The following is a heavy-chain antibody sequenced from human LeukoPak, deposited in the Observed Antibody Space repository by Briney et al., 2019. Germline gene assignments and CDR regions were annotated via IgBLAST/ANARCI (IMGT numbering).Heavy chain of an antibody. CDR2: ISYDGSNK. J-gene: IGHJ4*02. D-gene: IGHD2-2*01. CDR3: AKGPPAVVIGHPLDY. V-gene: IGHV3-30*18. CDR1: GFTFSSYG. Sequence: PGGSLRLSCAASGFTFSSYGMHWVRQAPGKGLEWVAVISYDGSNKYYADSVKGRFTISRDNSKNTLYLQMNSLRAEDTAAYYCAKGPPAVVIGHPLDYWGQGTLVTVSS.